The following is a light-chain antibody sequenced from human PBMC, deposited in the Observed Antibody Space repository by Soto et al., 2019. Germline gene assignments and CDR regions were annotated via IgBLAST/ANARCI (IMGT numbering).Light chain of an antibody. CDR1: SSNIGAGYD. CDR3: QSHDSSLHASV. CDR2: GNT. V-gene: IGLV1-40*01. Sequence: QSVLTQPPSVSGAPGQRVTISCTGSSSNIGAGYDVHWYLQLPGTAPKLLIYGNTNRLSGVPDRFSGSKSGSSASLAITGLQAEDEADYYCQSHDSSLHASVFGTGTKLTVL. J-gene: IGLJ1*01.